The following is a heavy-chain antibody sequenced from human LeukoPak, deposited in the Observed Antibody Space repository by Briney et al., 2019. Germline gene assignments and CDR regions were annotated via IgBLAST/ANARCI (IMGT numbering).Heavy chain of an antibody. D-gene: IGHD6-13*01. J-gene: IGHJ4*02. CDR2: INHSGSS. CDR3: ARNAAAAGAEGGLDY. CDR1: GGSFSGYY. V-gene: IGHV4-34*01. Sequence: PSETLSLTCAVYGGSFSGYYWSWIRQPPGKGLEWIGEINHSGSSNYNPSLKSRVTISVDTSKNQFSLKLSSVTAADTAVYYCARNAAAAGAEGGLDYWGQGTLVPVSS.